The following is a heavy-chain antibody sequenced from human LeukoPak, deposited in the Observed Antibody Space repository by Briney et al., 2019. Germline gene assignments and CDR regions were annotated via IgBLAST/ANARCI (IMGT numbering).Heavy chain of an antibody. CDR3: ARGHRKGPSGSYYGY. J-gene: IGHJ4*02. CDR1: GGTFSSYA. Sequence: ASVKVSCKASGGTFSSYAISWVRQAPGQGLEWMGWMNPNSGNTGYAQKFQGRVTMTRNTSISTAYMELSSLRSEDTAVYYCARGHRKGPSGSYYGYWGQGTLVTVSS. V-gene: IGHV1-8*02. CDR2: MNPNSGNT. D-gene: IGHD1-26*01.